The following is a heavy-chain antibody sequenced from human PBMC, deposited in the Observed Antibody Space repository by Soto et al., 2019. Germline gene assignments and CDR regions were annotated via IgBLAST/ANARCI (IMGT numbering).Heavy chain of an antibody. V-gene: IGHV3-23*01. Sequence: EVQLLESGGGLVQPGGSLRLSCAASGFTFSSYALSWVRQAPGKGLEWVSIISGSGGSTFYTDSVKGRCTISRDNSKNTLYLQMNILRAEDAAVYYCAKHFDNGCPDYWGQGTLVTVSS. CDR3: AKHFDNGCPDY. J-gene: IGHJ4*02. CDR1: GFTFSSYA. D-gene: IGHD6-19*01. CDR2: ISGSGGST.